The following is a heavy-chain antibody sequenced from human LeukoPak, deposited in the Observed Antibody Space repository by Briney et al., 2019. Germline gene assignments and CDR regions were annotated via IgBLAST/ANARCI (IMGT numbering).Heavy chain of an antibody. V-gene: IGHV4-59*01. CDR3: AREDPQTKVPEGMDV. J-gene: IGHJ6*02. CDR2: IYYTGTT. Sequence: SETLSLTRTVSGGSISHYYWSWIRQPPGKGPEWIGYIYYTGTTNYNPSLKSRVTISVDTSKNQFSLKLNSVTAADTAVYYCAREDPQTKVPEGMDVWGQGTTVTVSS. D-gene: IGHD4/OR15-4a*01. CDR1: GGSISHYY.